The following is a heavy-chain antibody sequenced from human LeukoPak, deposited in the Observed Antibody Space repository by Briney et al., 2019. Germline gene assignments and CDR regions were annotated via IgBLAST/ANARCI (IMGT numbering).Heavy chain of an antibody. Sequence: PSETLSLTCTVSGDSISSYSWSWIRHPPGKGLEWIGYIYYSGSTNYNPSLKSRVTISVDTSKNQFSLKLSSVTAADTAVYYCARGVLYYYYGMDVWGQGTTVTVSS. CDR3: ARGVLYYYYGMDV. CDR2: IYYSGST. D-gene: IGHD2-8*01. J-gene: IGHJ6*02. V-gene: IGHV4-59*01. CDR1: GDSISSYS.